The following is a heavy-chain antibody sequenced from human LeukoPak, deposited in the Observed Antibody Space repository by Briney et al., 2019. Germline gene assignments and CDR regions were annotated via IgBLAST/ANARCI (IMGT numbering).Heavy chain of an antibody. J-gene: IGHJ4*02. CDR1: GGSISSTNW. Sequence: SETLSLTCAVSGGSISSTNWWSWVRQPPGQGLEWIGEISLSGVTNYNPSLKSRVTMSLDRSKNHLSLTLTSVTAADTAVYYCSRESGAFSPFGYWGQGTLVTVSS. CDR3: SRESGAFSPFGY. CDR2: ISLSGVT. D-gene: IGHD1-26*01. V-gene: IGHV4-4*02.